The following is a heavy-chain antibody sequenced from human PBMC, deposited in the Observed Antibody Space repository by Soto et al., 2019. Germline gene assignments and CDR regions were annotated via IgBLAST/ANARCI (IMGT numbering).Heavy chain of an antibody. V-gene: IGHV5-51*01. CDR3: SRRDNNGWPDH. CDR1: GYSFTNNW. D-gene: IGHD6-19*01. CDR2: INPGDSDT. Sequence: GESLNTSFWASGYSFTNNWIGWVRQTPGKGLEWMAIINPGDSDTRYGPSFEGQVTISADKSISTAYLQLSSLRASDTGMYYCSRRDNNGWPDHWGQGTLVTVSS. J-gene: IGHJ5*02.